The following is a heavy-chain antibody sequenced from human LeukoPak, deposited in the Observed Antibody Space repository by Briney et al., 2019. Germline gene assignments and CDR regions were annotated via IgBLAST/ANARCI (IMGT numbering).Heavy chain of an antibody. J-gene: IGHJ5*02. CDR1: GYTFTSYY. Sequence: ASVKVSCKASGYTFTSYYMHWVRQAPGQGLEWMGWINPNSGGTNYAQKFQGRVTMSRDTSISTAYMELSRLRSDDTAVYYCARNLPHCSSTSCRLFDPWGQGTLVTVSS. CDR3: ARNLPHCSSTSCRLFDP. D-gene: IGHD2-2*01. CDR2: INPNSGGT. V-gene: IGHV1-2*02.